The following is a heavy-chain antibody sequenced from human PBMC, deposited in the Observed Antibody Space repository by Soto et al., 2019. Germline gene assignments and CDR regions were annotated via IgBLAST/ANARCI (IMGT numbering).Heavy chain of an antibody. J-gene: IGHJ3*02. Sequence: SSETLSLTCAVSGGSITSGNTYSWSWIRQPPGKGLEWIGSISHTGSTSYNPSLKSRFTISRDNSKNTLYLQMNSLRAEDTAVYYCARDNSLDYYGSGSYYKSPYDAFDIWGQGTMVTVSS. CDR2: ISHTGST. CDR1: GGSITSGNTYS. D-gene: IGHD3-10*01. CDR3: ARDNSLDYYGSGSYYKSPYDAFDI. V-gene: IGHV4-30-2*01.